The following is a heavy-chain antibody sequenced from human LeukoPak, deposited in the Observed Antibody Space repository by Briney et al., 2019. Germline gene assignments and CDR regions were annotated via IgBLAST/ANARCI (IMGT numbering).Heavy chain of an antibody. CDR2: INHSGST. J-gene: IGHJ3*02. CDR1: GGSFSGYY. V-gene: IGHV4-34*01. D-gene: IGHD3-10*01. Sequence: PSETLSLTCAVYGGSFSGYYWSWIRQPPGKGLEWIGEINHSGSTYYNQSLKSRVTISVDTSKNQFSLKLSSVTAADTAVYYCARHRYYYAPGDIWGQGTMVTVSS. CDR3: ARHRYYYAPGDI.